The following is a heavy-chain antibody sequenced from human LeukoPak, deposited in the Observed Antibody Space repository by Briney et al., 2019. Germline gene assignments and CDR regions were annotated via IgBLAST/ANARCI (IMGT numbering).Heavy chain of an antibody. Sequence: SETLSLTCTVSGGSISSYYWSWIRQPPGKGLEWIGHIYYSGSTYYNPSLKSRVTISVDTSKNQFSLKLSSVTAADTAVYYCARREMATIDYWGQGTLVTVSS. CDR2: IYYSGST. CDR3: ARREMATIDY. J-gene: IGHJ4*02. V-gene: IGHV4-30-4*01. D-gene: IGHD5-12*01. CDR1: GGSISSYY.